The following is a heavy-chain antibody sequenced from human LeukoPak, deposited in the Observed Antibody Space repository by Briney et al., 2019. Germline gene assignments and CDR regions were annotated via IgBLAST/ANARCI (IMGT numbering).Heavy chain of an antibody. CDR2: ISGSGGST. V-gene: IGHV3-23*01. D-gene: IGHD3-22*01. CDR3: AKEGGNYDSSGPYFDY. CDR1: GFTFSSYA. J-gene: IGHJ4*02. Sequence: GGSLRLSCAASGFTFSSYAMSWVRQAPGKGLEWVSAISGSGGSTYYADSVKGRFTISRDNSKNTLYLQMNSLGAEDTAVYYCAKEGGNYDSSGPYFDYWGQGTLVTVSS.